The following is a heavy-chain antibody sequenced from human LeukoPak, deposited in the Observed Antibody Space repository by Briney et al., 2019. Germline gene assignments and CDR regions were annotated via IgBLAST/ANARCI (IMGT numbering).Heavy chain of an antibody. D-gene: IGHD3-22*01. CDR2: IKQDGSEK. CDR1: GFTFSTYT. V-gene: IGHV3-7*01. Sequence: GGSLRLSCTASGFTFSTYTMYWVRQAPGRGLEWVANIKQDGSEKYYVDSVKGRFTISRDNAKNSLYLQMNSLRAEDTAVYYCARHLKTYYYDSSGYQWNPYRYYYYMDVWGKGTTVTISS. J-gene: IGHJ6*03. CDR3: ARHLKTYYYDSSGYQWNPYRYYYYMDV.